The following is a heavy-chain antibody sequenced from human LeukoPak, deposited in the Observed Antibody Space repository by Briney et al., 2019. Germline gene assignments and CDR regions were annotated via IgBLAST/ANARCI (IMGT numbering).Heavy chain of an antibody. CDR3: ARVSSSIVGALGNIYYFDY. V-gene: IGHV1-18*01. CDR2: ISAYNGNT. J-gene: IGHJ4*02. Sequence: ASVKVSCKASGYTFTSYGISWVRQAPGQGLEWMGWISAYNGNTNYAQKLQGRVTMTTDTSTSTAYMELRSLRSDDTAVYYCARVSSSIVGALGNIYYFDYWGQGTLVTVSS. CDR1: GYTFTSYG. D-gene: IGHD1-26*01.